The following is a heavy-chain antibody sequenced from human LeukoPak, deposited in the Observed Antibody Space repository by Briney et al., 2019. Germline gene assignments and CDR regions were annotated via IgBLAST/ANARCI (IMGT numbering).Heavy chain of an antibody. CDR3: ARERGDYRAFDI. Sequence: GRSLRLSCAASGFTFSSYAMHWVRQAPGKGLEWVAVISYDGSNKYYADSVKGRFTISRDNSKNTLYLQMNSLRAEDTAVYYGARERGDYRAFDIWGQGTMVTVSS. CDR2: ISYDGSNK. J-gene: IGHJ3*02. CDR1: GFTFSSYA. D-gene: IGHD4-17*01. V-gene: IGHV3-30-3*01.